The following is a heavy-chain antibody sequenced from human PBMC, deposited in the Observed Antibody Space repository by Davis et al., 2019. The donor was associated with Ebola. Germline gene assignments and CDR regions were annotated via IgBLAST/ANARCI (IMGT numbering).Heavy chain of an antibody. D-gene: IGHD2-15*01. CDR3: ARDFGRGIVVVVAADAFDI. CDR2: IKQDGSEK. Sequence: GESLKISCAASGFTFSSYWMSWVRQAPGKGLEWVATIKQDGSEKYYVDSMKGRFTISRDNSKNTLYLQMNSLRAEDTAVYYCARDFGRGIVVVVAADAFDIWGQGTMVTVSS. CDR1: GFTFSSYW. J-gene: IGHJ3*02. V-gene: IGHV3-7*01.